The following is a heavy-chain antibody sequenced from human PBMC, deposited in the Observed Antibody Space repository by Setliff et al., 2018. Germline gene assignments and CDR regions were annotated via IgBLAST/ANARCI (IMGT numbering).Heavy chain of an antibody. CDR1: AYSFSGYY. CDR2: TIPIFGTT. J-gene: IGHJ6*03. CDR3: VREGVDSRSSTDYRYYMDV. V-gene: IGHV1-69*05. D-gene: IGHD3-22*01. Sequence: GASVKVSCKTSAYSFSGYYIHWVRQAPGQGLEWMGGTIPIFGTTDYAQKFQGRVTIITDESTSTAFMQLSSLRSEDTAVYYCVREGVDSRSSTDYRYYMDVWGKGTTVTVSS.